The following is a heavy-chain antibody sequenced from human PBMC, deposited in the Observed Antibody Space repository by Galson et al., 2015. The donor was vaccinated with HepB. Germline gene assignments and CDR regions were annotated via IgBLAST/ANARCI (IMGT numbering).Heavy chain of an antibody. CDR3: ARGGRGLQNAFDL. J-gene: IGHJ4*02. CDR1: GVTINDDY. Sequence: SLRLSCAASGVTINDDYVFWVRQVPGQGLEWVSYISPGGTYTNYADSVKGRFTISRDTAKNSLSLLMDRLRAEDAAVYFCARGGRGLQNAFDLWGQGALVTVST. CDR2: ISPGGTYT. V-gene: IGHV3-11*05. D-gene: IGHD4-11*01.